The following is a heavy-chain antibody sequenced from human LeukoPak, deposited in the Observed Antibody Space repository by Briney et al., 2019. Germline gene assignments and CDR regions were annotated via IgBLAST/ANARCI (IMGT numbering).Heavy chain of an antibody. V-gene: IGHV1-24*01. CDR1: GYTLTELS. D-gene: IGHD4-23*01. CDR2: FDPEDGET. CDR3: ARGLRWRIDY. Sequence: ASVRVSCKVSGYTLTELSMHWVRQAPGKGLEWMGGFDPEDGETIYAQKFQGRVTMTRNTSISTAYMELSSLRSEDTAVYYCARGLRWRIDYWGQGTLVTVSS. J-gene: IGHJ4*02.